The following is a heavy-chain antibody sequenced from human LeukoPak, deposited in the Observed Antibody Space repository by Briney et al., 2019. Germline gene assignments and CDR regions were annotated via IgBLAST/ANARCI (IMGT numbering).Heavy chain of an antibody. V-gene: IGHV4-34*01. Sequence: SETLSLTCAVYGGSFSGYYWSWIRQPPGKGLEWIGEINHSGSTNYNPSLKSRVTISVDTSKNQLYLKLRSVTAADTAVYYCARAYGDYERGNYYYYMDVWGKGTKVTVCS. CDR2: INHSGST. D-gene: IGHD4-17*01. J-gene: IGHJ6*03. CDR3: ARAYGDYERGNYYYYMDV. CDR1: GGSFSGYY.